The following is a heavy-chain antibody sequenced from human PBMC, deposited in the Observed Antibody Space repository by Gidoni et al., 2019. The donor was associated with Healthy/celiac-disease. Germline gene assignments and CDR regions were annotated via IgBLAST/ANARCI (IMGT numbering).Heavy chain of an antibody. CDR1: GFPFGDYA. Sequence: EVQLVESGGGLVQPGRSLRLSCTASGFPFGDYAMSWFRQAPGKGLVWVGFIRSKAYGGTTEYAASVKGRFTISRDDSKSIAYLQMNSLKTEDTAVYYCTRRSGRNSDAFDIWGQGTMVTVSS. V-gene: IGHV3-49*03. CDR2: IRSKAYGGTT. J-gene: IGHJ3*02. CDR3: TRRSGRNSDAFDI. D-gene: IGHD6-19*01.